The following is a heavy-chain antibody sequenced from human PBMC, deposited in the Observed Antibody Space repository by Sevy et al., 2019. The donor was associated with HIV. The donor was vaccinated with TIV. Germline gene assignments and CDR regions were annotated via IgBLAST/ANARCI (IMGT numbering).Heavy chain of an antibody. CDR3: VRAIAADGSF. J-gene: IGHJ4*02. CDR2: IKQDGSVT. D-gene: IGHD6-13*01. V-gene: IGHV3-7*01. Sequence: GGSLRLSCAASGFSLNSYSMSWVRQAPGKGLEWVANIKQDGSVTYYVDSVKGRFTISRDNARNFLYLQMNSLRAEDTARYYCVRAIAADGSFWGQGTLVTVSS. CDR1: GFSLNSYS.